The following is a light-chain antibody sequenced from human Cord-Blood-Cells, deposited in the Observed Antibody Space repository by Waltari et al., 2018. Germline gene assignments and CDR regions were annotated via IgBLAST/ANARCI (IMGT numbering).Light chain of an antibody. Sequence: QSALTQPRSVSGSPGPSVTISCTGTSSDVGGYNYVSWYQQHPGKAPKLMVYYVSTRPSGVPDRFSGSKSGNTASLTISGLQAEDEADYYCCSYAGSYTYVFGTGTKVTVL. J-gene: IGLJ1*01. CDR2: YVS. CDR1: SSDVGGYNY. V-gene: IGLV2-11*01. CDR3: CSYAGSYTYV.